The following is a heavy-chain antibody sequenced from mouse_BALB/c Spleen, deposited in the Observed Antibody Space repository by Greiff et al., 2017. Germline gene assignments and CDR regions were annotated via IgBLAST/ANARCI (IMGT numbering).Heavy chain of an antibody. V-gene: IGHV3-6*02. CDR2: ISYDGSN. Sequence: EVQLQQSGPGLVKPSQSLSLTCSVTGYSITSGYYWNWIRQFPGNKLEWMGYISYDGSNNYNPSLKNRISITRDTSKNQFFLKLNSVTTEDTATYYCAREGYGYDERRRYAMDYWGQGTSVTISS. CDR3: AREGYGYDERRRYAMDY. D-gene: IGHD2-2*01. J-gene: IGHJ4*01. CDR1: GYSITSGYY.